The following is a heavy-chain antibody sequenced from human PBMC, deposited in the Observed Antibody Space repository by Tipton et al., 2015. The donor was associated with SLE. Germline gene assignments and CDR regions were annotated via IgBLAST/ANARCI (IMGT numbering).Heavy chain of an antibody. CDR1: GGSFSSYA. J-gene: IGHJ4*02. Sequence: LSLTCAVYGGSFSSYAMHWVRQAPGKGLEWVAVISYDGSNKYYADSVKGRFTISRDNSKNTLYLQMNSLRAEDTAVYYCARDPGDLYFDYWGQGTLVTVSS. CDR2: ISYDGSNK. CDR3: ARDPGDLYFDY. D-gene: IGHD4-17*01. V-gene: IGHV3-30*04.